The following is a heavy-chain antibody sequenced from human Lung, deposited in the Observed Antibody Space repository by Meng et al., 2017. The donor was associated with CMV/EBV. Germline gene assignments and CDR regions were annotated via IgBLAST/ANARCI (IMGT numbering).Heavy chain of an antibody. CDR2: IWYDGSNK. CDR1: GFACSSDG. D-gene: IGHD1-26*01. V-gene: IGHV3-33*06. Sequence: GFACSSDGRHGVREAPGKGLEWVAVIWYDGSNKYYADSMKGRFTISRDNSKNTLYLQMNSLRAEDTAVYYCAKDHTGGIVGADVDYWGQGTLVTVSS. CDR3: AKDHTGGIVGADVDY. J-gene: IGHJ4*02.